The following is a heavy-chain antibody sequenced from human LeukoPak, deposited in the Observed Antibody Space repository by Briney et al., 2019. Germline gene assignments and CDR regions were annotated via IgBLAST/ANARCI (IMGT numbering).Heavy chain of an antibody. CDR3: AKDIRSSYDILTGYHDY. Sequence: GGSLRLSCAASGFTVSSNYMSWVRQAPGKGLEWVSVIYSGGSTYYADSVKGRFTISRDNSKNTLYLQMNSLRAEDTAVYYCAKDIRSSYDILTGYHDYWGQGTLVTVSS. CDR1: GFTVSSNY. V-gene: IGHV3-53*01. J-gene: IGHJ4*02. D-gene: IGHD3-9*01. CDR2: IYSGGST.